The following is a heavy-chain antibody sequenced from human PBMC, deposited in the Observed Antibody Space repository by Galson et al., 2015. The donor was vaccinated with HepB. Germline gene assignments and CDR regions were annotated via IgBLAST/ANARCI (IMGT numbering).Heavy chain of an antibody. Sequence: SVKVSCKASGGTFSSYALSWARQAPGQGLEWMGGIIPIFGTANYAQKIQGRVTITAEEATSTAYMELSSLRAEDAAVYYYAGELLSSGMDVWGQGTTLAVSS. CDR1: GGTFSSYA. V-gene: IGHV1-69*13. D-gene: IGHD2-2*01. J-gene: IGHJ6*02. CDR2: IIPIFGTA. CDR3: AGELLSSGMDV.